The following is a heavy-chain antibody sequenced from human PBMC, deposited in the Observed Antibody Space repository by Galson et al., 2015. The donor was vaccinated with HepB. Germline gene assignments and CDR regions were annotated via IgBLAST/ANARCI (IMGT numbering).Heavy chain of an antibody. D-gene: IGHD5-18*01. CDR2: IRSKGSNYAT. Sequence: SLRLSCAASGLTFSGSAIHWVRQAPGKGPEWVGRIRSKGSNYATLYVLSLKGRFTISRDDSKNMAYLYVKSLSIEDTAVYYCSRLGDFSGYSSAWGQGTLVTVSS. CDR3: SRLGDFSGYSSA. CDR1: GLTFSGSA. J-gene: IGHJ4*02. V-gene: IGHV3-73*01.